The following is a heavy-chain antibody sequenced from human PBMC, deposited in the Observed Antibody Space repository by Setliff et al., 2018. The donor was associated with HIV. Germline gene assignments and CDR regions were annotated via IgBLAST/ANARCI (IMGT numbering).Heavy chain of an antibody. CDR3: ASSLNGDSEPWYFDL. D-gene: IGHD4-17*01. J-gene: IGHJ2*01. CDR1: GDSSSSYY. Sequence: SETLSLTCTVSGDSSSSYYCNWIRQPAGKGLEWIGEINHSGSTNYNPSLKSRVTISLDTSKNQFSLNLSSVTAADTAVYYCASSLNGDSEPWYFDLWGRGTLVTVSS. CDR2: INHSGST. V-gene: IGHV4-34*01.